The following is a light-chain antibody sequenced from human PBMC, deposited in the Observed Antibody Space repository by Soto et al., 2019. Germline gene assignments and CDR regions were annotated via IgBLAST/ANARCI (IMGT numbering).Light chain of an antibody. CDR1: QTISSDY. V-gene: IGKV3-20*01. Sequence: EILLTQSPGTLSLSPGERATLSCRASQTISSDYLAWCQQKPGQAPRLLIFGAATRAADIPDRFSGSGSGTDFTLTISRLEPEDFAVYYCQRYGSSPTFGQGTKVDIK. CDR3: QRYGSSPT. J-gene: IGKJ1*01. CDR2: GAA.